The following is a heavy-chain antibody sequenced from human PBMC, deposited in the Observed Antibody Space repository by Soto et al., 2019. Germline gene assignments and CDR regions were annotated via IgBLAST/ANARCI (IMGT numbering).Heavy chain of an antibody. Sequence: GGSLRLSCAASGFTFSDYYMSWIRQAPGKGLEWVSYISSSGSTIYYADSVKGRFTISRDNAKNSLYLQMNSLRAEDTAVYYCARGLELLRYFDWLLYGSDGYWGQGTLVTVSS. J-gene: IGHJ4*02. CDR2: ISSSGSTI. CDR1: GFTFSDYY. V-gene: IGHV3-11*01. D-gene: IGHD3-9*01. CDR3: ARGLELLRYFDWLLYGSDGY.